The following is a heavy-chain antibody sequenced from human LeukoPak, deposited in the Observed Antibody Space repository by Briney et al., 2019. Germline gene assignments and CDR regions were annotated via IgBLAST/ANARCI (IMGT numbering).Heavy chain of an antibody. Sequence: PSETLSLTCTVSGGSISSYYWSWIRQPPGKGLEWIGYIYYSGSTNYNPSLKSRVTISVDTSKNQFSLKLGSVTAADTAVYYCARDSASGSQTWFDPWGQGTLVTVSS. D-gene: IGHD1-26*01. CDR2: IYYSGST. CDR3: ARDSASGSQTWFDP. J-gene: IGHJ5*02. CDR1: GGSISSYY. V-gene: IGHV4-59*01.